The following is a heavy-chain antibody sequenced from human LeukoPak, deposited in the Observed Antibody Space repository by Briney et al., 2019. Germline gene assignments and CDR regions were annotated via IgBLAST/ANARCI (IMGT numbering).Heavy chain of an antibody. CDR3: ATISGATPGFDY. J-gene: IGHJ4*02. V-gene: IGHV1-2*02. CDR1: GHTFTGYY. Sequence: GASVKVSCKASGHTFTGYYMHWVRQAPGQGLEWMGWINANSGDTNYAQKFQGRVTMTRDMSTSTVYMELSSLRSEDTAVYYCATISGATPGFDYWGQGTLVTVSS. CDR2: INANSGDT. D-gene: IGHD1-26*01.